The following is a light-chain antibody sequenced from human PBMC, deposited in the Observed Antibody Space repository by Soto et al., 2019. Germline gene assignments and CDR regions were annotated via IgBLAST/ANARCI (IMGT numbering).Light chain of an antibody. V-gene: IGKV1-12*01. CDR1: QGIGSW. Sequence: DIQMTQSPSFVSASVGDRVSITCRASQGIGSWLAWYQQKPGTAPKLLIYSVSSLQSGVPSRFSGSGSGTDFPLTISSLQPEDFATYYCQQGSTFPTFGQGTKVEVK. J-gene: IGKJ1*01. CDR2: SVS. CDR3: QQGSTFPT.